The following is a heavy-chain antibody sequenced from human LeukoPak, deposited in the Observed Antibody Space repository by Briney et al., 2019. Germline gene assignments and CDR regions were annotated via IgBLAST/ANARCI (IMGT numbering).Heavy chain of an antibody. CDR1: GDSISSYY. J-gene: IGHJ3*02. D-gene: IGHD4-17*01. CDR2: IYYSGIT. Sequence: SETLSLTCTVSGDSISSYYWYWFRQPPGKELEWIACIYYSGITHYNPSLKSRVTISLDTSKNQFSLKLRSVTAADTAVYYCARDLVTVTKGFDIWGQGTMVSVSS. CDR3: ARDLVTVTKGFDI. V-gene: IGHV4-59*01.